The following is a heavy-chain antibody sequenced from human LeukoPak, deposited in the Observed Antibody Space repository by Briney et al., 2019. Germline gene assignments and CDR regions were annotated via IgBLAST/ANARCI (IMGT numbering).Heavy chain of an antibody. CDR2: ITGSGDST. J-gene: IGHJ4*02. V-gene: IGHV3-23*01. CDR3: AKAGGWYAYYSDF. CDR1: GFSFRSYA. Sequence: GGSLRLSCEASGFSFRSYAMTWVRQAPGKGLEWVSGITGSGDSTYYGDSVKGRFTISRDNSKNTLFLQMNSLRAEDTAVYYCAKAGGWYAYYSDFWGQGTLVTVYS. D-gene: IGHD6-19*01.